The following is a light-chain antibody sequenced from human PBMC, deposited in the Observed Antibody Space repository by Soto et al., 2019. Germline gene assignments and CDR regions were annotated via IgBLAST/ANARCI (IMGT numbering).Light chain of an antibody. V-gene: IGLV1-44*01. Sequence: QSVLTQPPSASGTPGQRVSISCSGSSSNIGTNFVDWYQQLPGTAPKLLIYSNNQRPSGVPARFSGSKSGTSASLAISGLQSEDEAEYYCAAWDDSLIAYVFGSGTKLTVL. CDR1: SSNIGTNF. CDR2: SNN. CDR3: AAWDDSLIAYV. J-gene: IGLJ1*01.